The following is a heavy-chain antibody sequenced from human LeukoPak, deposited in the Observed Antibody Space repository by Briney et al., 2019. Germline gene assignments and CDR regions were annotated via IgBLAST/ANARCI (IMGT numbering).Heavy chain of an antibody. D-gene: IGHD2-15*01. V-gene: IGHV3-13*01. Sequence: GVLRLSCAASGFTFSSYDMHWVRQATGKGLEWVSAIGTAGDTYYPGSVKGRFTISRENAKNPLYLQMNSLRAGDTAVYYCARGQYCSGGSCHREGYYFDYWGQGTLVTVSS. CDR2: IGTAGDT. CDR3: ARGQYCSGGSCHREGYYFDY. CDR1: GFTFSSYD. J-gene: IGHJ4*02.